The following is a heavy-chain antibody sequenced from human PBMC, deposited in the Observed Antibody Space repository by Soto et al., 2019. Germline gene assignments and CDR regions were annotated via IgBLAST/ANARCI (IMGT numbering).Heavy chain of an antibody. CDR1: GGSVSSGSYY. D-gene: IGHD3-22*01. CDR3: ARVIRNYYYYSGMDV. CDR2: IYYSGST. Sequence: SETLSLTCTVSGGSVSSGSYYWSWIRQPPGKGLEWIGYIYYSGSTNYNPSLKSRVTISVDTSKNQFSLKLSSVTAADTAVYYCARVIRNYYYYSGMDVGGQGTTVTVYS. J-gene: IGHJ6*02. V-gene: IGHV4-61*01.